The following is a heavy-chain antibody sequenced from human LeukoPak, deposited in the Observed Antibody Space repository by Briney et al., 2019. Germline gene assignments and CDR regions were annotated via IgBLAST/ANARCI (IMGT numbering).Heavy chain of an antibody. CDR3: ASTSPPQYSGSYYGNYYYYMDV. J-gene: IGHJ6*03. CDR2: IIPIFGTA. Sequence: SVKVSCKASGGTFSSYAISWVRQAPGQGLEWMGGIIPIFGTANYAQKFQGRVTITADESTSTAYMELSSLRSEDTAVYYCASTSPPQYSGSYYGNYYYYMDVWGKGTTVTVSS. CDR1: GGTFSSYA. V-gene: IGHV1-69*13. D-gene: IGHD1-26*01.